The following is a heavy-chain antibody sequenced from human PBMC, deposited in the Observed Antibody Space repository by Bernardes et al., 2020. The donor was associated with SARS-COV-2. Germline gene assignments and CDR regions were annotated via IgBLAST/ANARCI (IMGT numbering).Heavy chain of an antibody. Sequence: SVKVSCKASGYTFTSYGISWVRQATGQGLEWMGWISAYNGNTNYAQKLQGRVTMTTDTSTSTAYMELRSLRSDDTAVYYCARMSVVGAFWYYYYGMDVWGQGTTVTVSS. D-gene: IGHD1-26*01. CDR2: ISAYNGNT. V-gene: IGHV1-18*04. J-gene: IGHJ6*02. CDR3: ARMSVVGAFWYYYYGMDV. CDR1: GYTFTSYG.